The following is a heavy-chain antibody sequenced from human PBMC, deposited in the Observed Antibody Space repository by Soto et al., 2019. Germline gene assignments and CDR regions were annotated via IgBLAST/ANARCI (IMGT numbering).Heavy chain of an antibody. CDR1: GFTLSGYA. CDR3: ARRARPDFYYMDV. V-gene: IGHV3-64*01. CDR2: ISSNGVGT. D-gene: IGHD6-6*01. Sequence: EVQLAESGGGLAPPGGSLRLSCAASGFTLSGYAMAWVRQAPGKGLEYVSGISSNGVGTYYANSVQGRFTISRDNSKNTVYLQMGSLRPEDMAVYYCARRARPDFYYMDVWGKGTTVTVS. J-gene: IGHJ6*03.